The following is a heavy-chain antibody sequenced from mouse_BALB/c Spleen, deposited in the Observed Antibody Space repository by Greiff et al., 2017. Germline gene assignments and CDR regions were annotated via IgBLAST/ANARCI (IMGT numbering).Heavy chain of an antibody. CDR2: INPGSGGT. V-gene: IGHV1-54*01. CDR1: GYSFTNYL. Sequence: QVQLQQSGAELVRPGTSVKVSCKASGYSFTNYLIEWVKQRPGQGLEWIGVINPGSGGTNYNQKFKGKATLTADKSSSTAYMQLSSLTSDDSAVYFCAREVKEGADSYFDYWGQGTTLTVSS. CDR3: AREVKEGADSYFDY. J-gene: IGHJ2*01.